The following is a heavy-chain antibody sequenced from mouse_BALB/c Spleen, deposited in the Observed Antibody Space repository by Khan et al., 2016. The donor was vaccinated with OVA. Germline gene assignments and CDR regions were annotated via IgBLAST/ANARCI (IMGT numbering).Heavy chain of an antibody. Sequence: QIQLVQSGPELKKPGETVKISCKTSGYTFTNYGMNWVKQAPGKGLKWMGWINTYTGEPTYADDFKGRFAFSLETSASTAYLQINNLKNEDTATYCCARPPYFSFVMVYWGQGTSVTVSP. CDR2: INTYTGEP. CDR1: GYTFTNYG. D-gene: IGHD2-10*01. CDR3: ARPPYFSFVMVY. J-gene: IGHJ4*01. V-gene: IGHV9-3-1*01.